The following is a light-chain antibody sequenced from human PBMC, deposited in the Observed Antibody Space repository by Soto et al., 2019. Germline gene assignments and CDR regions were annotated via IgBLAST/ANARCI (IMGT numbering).Light chain of an antibody. Sequence: EIVMTQSPATLSVSPGERATLSGRASQSVSSKLAWYQQKPGQAPRLLIYRASTRATDIPARFSGSGSGTEFTLTISSLQSEDFAVYYCQQYNNWPPATFGQGTRVEIK. CDR1: QSVSSK. CDR2: RAS. J-gene: IGKJ1*01. CDR3: QQYNNWPPAT. V-gene: IGKV3-15*01.